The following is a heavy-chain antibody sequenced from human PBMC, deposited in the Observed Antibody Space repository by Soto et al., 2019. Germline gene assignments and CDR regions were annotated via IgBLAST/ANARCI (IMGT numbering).Heavy chain of an antibody. D-gene: IGHD1-26*01. Sequence: QVQLVQSGPEVKKPGASVKVSCEASGYTFTTSGISWVRQAPGQGLEWMGWISTYNGDTNSAQKFQRRSTMTADTSTGTAYMELMSLTSDATAVYYCARQGSWPYYYYGLDVWGQGTTVTVSS. J-gene: IGHJ6*02. CDR1: GYTFTTSG. V-gene: IGHV1-18*01. CDR2: ISTYNGDT. CDR3: ARQGSWPYYYYGLDV.